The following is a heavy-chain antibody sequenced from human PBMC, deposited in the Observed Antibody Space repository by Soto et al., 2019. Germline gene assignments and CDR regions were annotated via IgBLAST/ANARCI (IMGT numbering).Heavy chain of an antibody. J-gene: IGHJ4*02. V-gene: IGHV4-30-4*01. CDR1: GGSISSGDYY. CDR3: ARSRYSGSSFFDY. Sequence: SETLSLTCTVSGGSISSGDYYWSWIRQPRGKGLEWIAYIHNSVSTHYNPSLKSRVTISVDTSKNQFSLKLSSVTAADTAVYYCARSRYSGSSFFDYWGQGILVTVS. CDR2: IHNSVST. D-gene: IGHD1-26*01.